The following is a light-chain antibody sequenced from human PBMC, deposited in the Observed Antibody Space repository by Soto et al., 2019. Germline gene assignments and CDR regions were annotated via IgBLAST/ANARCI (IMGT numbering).Light chain of an antibody. Sequence: QSVLTQPASVSGSPGQSITISCTGTSSDFVGYNYVSWYQQHPGKAPKLMIFEVSNRPSGVSNRFSGSKSGNTASLTISGLQAEDEADYYCSSYTSSSTVLFGGGTKLTVL. J-gene: IGLJ2*01. CDR2: EVS. V-gene: IGLV2-14*01. CDR3: SSYTSSSTVL. CDR1: SSDFVGYNY.